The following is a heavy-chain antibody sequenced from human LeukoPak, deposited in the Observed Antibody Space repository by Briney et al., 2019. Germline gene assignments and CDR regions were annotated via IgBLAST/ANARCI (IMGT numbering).Heavy chain of an antibody. D-gene: IGHD6-13*01. CDR1: GGSINSGDYY. V-gene: IGHV4-30-4*01. Sequence: SETLSLTCTVSGGSINSGDYYWSWIRQPPGKGLEWIGYIYHSGSTYYNPSRKSRVTVSVDTSKNQFSLKLSSVTAADTAVYYCARVIAVAGDLEYFQHWGQGTLVTVSS. CDR2: IYHSGST. J-gene: IGHJ1*01. CDR3: ARVIAVAGDLEYFQH.